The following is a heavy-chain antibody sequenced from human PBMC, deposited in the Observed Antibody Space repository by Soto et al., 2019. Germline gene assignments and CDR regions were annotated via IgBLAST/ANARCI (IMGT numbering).Heavy chain of an antibody. CDR3: AHGEGIVKSIVYFDS. D-gene: IGHD1-26*01. J-gene: IGHJ4*02. V-gene: IGHV1-24*01. Sequence: AASVKGSGKVSGYVLTALSIHWVRQAPGKGLEWMGGFDREDGETIYAQKFQGRVTMTEDTSTDSAYMDLSSLTSEDTAIYYCAHGEGIVKSIVYFDSWGQGTMVTVSS. CDR2: FDREDGET. CDR1: GYVLTALS.